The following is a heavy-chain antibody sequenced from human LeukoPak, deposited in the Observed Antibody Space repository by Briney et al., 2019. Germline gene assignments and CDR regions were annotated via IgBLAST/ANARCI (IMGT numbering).Heavy chain of an antibody. Sequence: ASVKVSCKVSGYTLTELSMHWVRQAPGKGLEWMGGFDPEDGETIYAQKFQGRVTVTEDTSTDTAYMELSSLRSEDTAVYYCATVGDSGYDGWGQGTLVTVSS. J-gene: IGHJ4*02. CDR3: ATVGDSGYDG. V-gene: IGHV1-24*01. D-gene: IGHD5-12*01. CDR2: FDPEDGET. CDR1: GYTLTELS.